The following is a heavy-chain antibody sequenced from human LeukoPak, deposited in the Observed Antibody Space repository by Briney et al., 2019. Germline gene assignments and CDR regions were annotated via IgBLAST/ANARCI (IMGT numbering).Heavy chain of an antibody. V-gene: IGHV3-30*18. D-gene: IGHD3-9*01. CDR1: GFTFSSYG. Sequence: GRSLRLSCAASGFTFSSYGMHWVRQAPGKGLEWVAVISYDGSNKYYADSVKGRFTISRDNSKNTLYLQMNSLRAEDTAVYYCAKDVHYDILTGCGYYYYYGMDVWGQGTTVTVSS. CDR2: ISYDGSNK. CDR3: AKDVHYDILTGCGYYYYYGMDV. J-gene: IGHJ6*02.